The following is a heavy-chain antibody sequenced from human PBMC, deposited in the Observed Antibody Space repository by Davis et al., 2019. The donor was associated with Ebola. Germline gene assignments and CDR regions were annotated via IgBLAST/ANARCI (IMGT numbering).Heavy chain of an antibody. CDR2: IDPNSGST. CDR3: AVLFGVGPSVRYYGLDV. J-gene: IGHJ6*04. V-gene: IGHV1-8*01. CDR1: GYTFTSYD. D-gene: IGHD3-3*01. Sequence: AASVKVSCKASGYTFTSYDLNWVRQATGQGLEWMGWIDPNSGSTGYAQKFQGRVTITSNTSISTAYMGMSSLRSEDTAVYYCAVLFGVGPSVRYYGLDVWGKGTTVTVSS.